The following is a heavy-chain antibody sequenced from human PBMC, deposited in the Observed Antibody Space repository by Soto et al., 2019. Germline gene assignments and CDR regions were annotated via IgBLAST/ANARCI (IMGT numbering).Heavy chain of an antibody. CDR2: IYHGGTT. Sequence: TSETLCLTCSVSGDSISGGSGWAWIRQPPGKGPEWIASIYHGGTTFYNPSLKSRITISVDTSNNQFSLKLTSVTAADTAVYYCARVHVMVVAGSTFAYWGHGTLVPVSS. V-gene: IGHV4-38-2*02. D-gene: IGHD6-19*01. CDR3: ARVHVMVVAGSTFAY. J-gene: IGHJ4*01. CDR1: GDSISGGSG.